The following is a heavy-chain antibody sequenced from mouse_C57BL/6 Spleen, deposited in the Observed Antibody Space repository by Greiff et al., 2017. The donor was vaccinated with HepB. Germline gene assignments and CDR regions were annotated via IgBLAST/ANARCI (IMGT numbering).Heavy chain of an antibody. V-gene: IGHV5-4*01. CDR1: GFTFSSYA. CDR2: ISDGGSYT. J-gene: IGHJ2*01. CDR3: AREGGSSGFDY. Sequence: EVNLVESGGGLVKPGGSLKLSCAASGFTFSSYAMSWVRQTPEKRLEWVATISDGGSYTYYPDNVKGRFTISRDNAKNNLYLQMSHLKSEDTAMYYCAREGGSSGFDYWGQGTTLTVSS. D-gene: IGHD3-2*02.